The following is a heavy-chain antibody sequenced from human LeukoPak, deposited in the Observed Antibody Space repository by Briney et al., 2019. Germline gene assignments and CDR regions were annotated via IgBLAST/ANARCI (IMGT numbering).Heavy chain of an antibody. V-gene: IGHV4-39*07. CDR2: IYYSGST. CDR3: ARDSPDCGSTTCYKDWFDP. J-gene: IGHJ5*02. D-gene: IGHD2-2*02. CDR1: GGSISSSSYY. Sequence: SETLSPTCTVSGGSISSSSYYWGWIRQPPGKGLEWIGSIYYSGSTYYNPSLKSRVTISVDTSKNQFSLKLSSVTAADTAVYYCARDSPDCGSTTCYKDWFDPWGQGTLVTVSS.